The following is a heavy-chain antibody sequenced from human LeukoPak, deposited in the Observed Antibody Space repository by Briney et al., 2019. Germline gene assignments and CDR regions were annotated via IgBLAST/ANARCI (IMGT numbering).Heavy chain of an antibody. CDR2: ISDSGGRT. V-gene: IGHV3-23*01. J-gene: IGHJ3*02. CDR1: GFTFSSYG. Sequence: PGGSLRLSCAASGFTFSSYGMSWVRQAPGKGLEWVSAISDSGGRTFYADSVKGRFTISRDNAKNSLYLQMNSLRAEDTAVYYCARDLFVYPFDIWGQGTMVTVSS. CDR3: ARDLFVYPFDI. D-gene: IGHD2-8*01.